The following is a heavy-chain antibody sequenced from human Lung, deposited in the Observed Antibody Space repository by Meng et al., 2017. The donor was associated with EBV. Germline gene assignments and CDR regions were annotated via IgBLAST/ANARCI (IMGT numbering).Heavy chain of an antibody. CDR1: GFSVSSNY. CDR2: MYNGGRA. Sequence: VPLVEAGGGLIRPGGSLRLSCAVHGFSVSSNYINGVCQAPGKGLEWVSVMYNGGRADYADSVKGRFTISRDNSKNTLYLQMNSLRGDDTAVYYCARLDYRSGIDYWGQGALGTVSS. CDR3: ARLDYRSGIDY. J-gene: IGHJ4*02. D-gene: IGHD3-10*01. V-gene: IGHV3-53*01.